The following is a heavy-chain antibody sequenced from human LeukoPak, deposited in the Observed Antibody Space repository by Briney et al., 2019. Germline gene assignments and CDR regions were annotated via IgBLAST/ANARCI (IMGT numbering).Heavy chain of an antibody. J-gene: IGHJ4*02. Sequence: GSLRLSCAASGFTFSNYAMSWVRQAPGKGLEWVSAITGSGDSTFNADSVKGRFTISRDNSKNTLHLQMNNLRAEDTAIYYCAKSRIVVVTAIDYWGQGILVTVSS. CDR2: ITGSGDST. D-gene: IGHD2-21*02. CDR1: GFTFSNYA. V-gene: IGHV3-23*01. CDR3: AKSRIVVVTAIDY.